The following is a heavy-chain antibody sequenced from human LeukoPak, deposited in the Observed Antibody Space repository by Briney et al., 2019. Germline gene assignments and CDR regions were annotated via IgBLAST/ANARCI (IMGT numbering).Heavy chain of an antibody. CDR3: ARVGRWFAAYDF. V-gene: IGHV3-72*01. D-gene: IGHD3-10*01. J-gene: IGHJ3*01. Sequence: PGGSLRLSCAASGFTFTDHYMDWVRQAPGKGLEWLGRVRNKLNRYTTEYAASVKGRFTLSRDDSENSLFLQMNTLKTEDTAVYYCARVGRWFAAYDFWGQGTMVTVSS. CDR2: VRNKLNRYTT. CDR1: GFTFTDHY.